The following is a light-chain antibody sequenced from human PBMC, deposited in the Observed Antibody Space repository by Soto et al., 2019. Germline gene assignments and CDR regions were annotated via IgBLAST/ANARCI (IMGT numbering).Light chain of an antibody. J-gene: IGKJ5*01. CDR1: QSVSSY. V-gene: IGKV3-11*01. CDR3: HQRSNWPPEIT. Sequence: EIVLTQSPATLSLSPGERATLSCRASQSVSSYLAWYQQKPGQAPRLLIYEASNRATAIPPRFSGSGSGTDFTLTISSLEPEDFAVYYWHQRSNWPPEITFGQGTRLEIK. CDR2: EAS.